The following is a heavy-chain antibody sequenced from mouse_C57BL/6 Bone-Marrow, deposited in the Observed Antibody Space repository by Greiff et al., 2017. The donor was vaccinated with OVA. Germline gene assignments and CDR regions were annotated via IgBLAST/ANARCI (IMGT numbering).Heavy chain of an antibody. Sequence: EVMLVESGGGLVQPGGSLKLSCAASGFTFSDYYMYWVRQTPEKRLEWVAYISNGGGSTYYPDTVKGRFTISRDNAKNTLYLQMSRRKSEDTAMYYCARQGDYDVRMDYWGQGTSVTVSS. CDR2: ISNGGGST. J-gene: IGHJ4*01. CDR3: ARQGDYDVRMDY. V-gene: IGHV5-12*01. D-gene: IGHD2-4*01. CDR1: GFTFSDYY.